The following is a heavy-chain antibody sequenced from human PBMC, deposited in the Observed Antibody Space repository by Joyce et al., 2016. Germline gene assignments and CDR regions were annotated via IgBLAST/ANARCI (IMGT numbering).Heavy chain of an antibody. V-gene: IGHV3-7*01. CDR2: TKYDGSEE. Sequence: EVQLVESGGGLVQPGGSLRFSCVASGFSLSSYWMSWVRQAPGKGLEWVANTKYDGSEEYYVDSVKGRFTISRDNARNSLNLQMNSLRVEDTAVYYCVRDGRSRWVFDNWGQGTLVIVSS. D-gene: IGHD1-26*01. CDR3: VRDGRSRWVFDN. J-gene: IGHJ4*02. CDR1: GFSLSSYW.